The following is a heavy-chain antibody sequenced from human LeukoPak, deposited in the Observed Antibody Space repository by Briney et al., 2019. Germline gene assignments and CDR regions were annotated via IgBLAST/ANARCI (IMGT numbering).Heavy chain of an antibody. CDR1: GGSISSYF. D-gene: IGHD6-19*01. J-gene: IGHJ4*02. V-gene: IGHV4-59*08. CDR2: IYYSGST. Sequence: SETLSLTCTVSGGSISSYFWSWIRPPPGKGLEGIGYIYYSGSTNYNPSLKSRVTMSVDTSKNQFSLKLSSVTAADTAVYYCARIDRAVAGTIDYWGQGTLVTVSS. CDR3: ARIDRAVAGTIDY.